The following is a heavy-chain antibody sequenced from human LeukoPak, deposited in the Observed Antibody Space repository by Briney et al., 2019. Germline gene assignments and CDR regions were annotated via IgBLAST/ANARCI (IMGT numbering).Heavy chain of an antibody. Sequence: ASVKVSCKASGYTFTSYDINWVRQAPGQGLEWMGIINPSGGSTSYAQKFQGRVTMTRDTSTSTVYMELSSLRSEDTAVYYCARDGINWNDVKYYYYYMDVWGKGTTVTISS. J-gene: IGHJ6*03. CDR3: ARDGINWNDVKYYYYYMDV. CDR2: INPSGGST. V-gene: IGHV1-46*01. CDR1: GYTFTSYD. D-gene: IGHD1-1*01.